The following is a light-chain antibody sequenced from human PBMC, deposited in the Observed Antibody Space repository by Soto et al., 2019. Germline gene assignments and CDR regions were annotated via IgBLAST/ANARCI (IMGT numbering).Light chain of an antibody. J-gene: IGLJ2*01. CDR1: SSNIGAGYD. CDR3: QSYDSSLSVV. V-gene: IGLV1-40*01. Sequence: QSVLTQPPSVSGAPGQRVTISCTGSSSNIGAGYDVHWYQQLPGTAPKLLIYVNSNRPSGVPDRFSASKPGTSASLAITGLQAEDEADYYCQSYDSSLSVVFGGGTKVTVL. CDR2: VNS.